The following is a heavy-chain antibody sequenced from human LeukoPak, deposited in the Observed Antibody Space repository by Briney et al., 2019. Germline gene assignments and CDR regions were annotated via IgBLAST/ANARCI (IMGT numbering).Heavy chain of an antibody. CDR2: ISAYNGNT. CDR3: ARDPYYYGSGSLSRLNWLDP. J-gene: IGHJ5*02. D-gene: IGHD3-10*01. Sequence: GASVKVSCKASGYTFTSYGISWVRQAPGQGLEWMGWISAYNGNTNYAQKLQGRVTMTTDTSTSTAYMELRSLRSDDTAVYYCARDPYYYGSGSLSRLNWLDPWGQGTLVTVSS. V-gene: IGHV1-18*01. CDR1: GYTFTSYG.